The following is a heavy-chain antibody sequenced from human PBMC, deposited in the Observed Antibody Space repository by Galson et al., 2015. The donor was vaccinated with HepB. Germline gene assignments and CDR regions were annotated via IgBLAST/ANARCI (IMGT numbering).Heavy chain of an antibody. CDR1: GGSISSGGYY. CDR3: ARGPYVDDYSNYGNWFDP. Sequence: TLSLTCTVSGGSISSGGYYWSWIRRHPGKGLEWIGYIYYSGSTYYNPSLKSRVTISVDTSKNQFSLKLSSVTAADTAVYYRARGPYVDDYSNYGNWFDPWGQGTLVTVSS. CDR2: IYYSGST. J-gene: IGHJ5*02. V-gene: IGHV4-31*03. D-gene: IGHD4-11*01.